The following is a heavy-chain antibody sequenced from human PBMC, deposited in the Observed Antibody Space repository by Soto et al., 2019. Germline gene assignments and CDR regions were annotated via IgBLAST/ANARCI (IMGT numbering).Heavy chain of an antibody. V-gene: IGHV3-30-3*01. CDR1: GFTFGSYA. Sequence: GGSLRLSCAASGFTFGSYAMHWVRQAPGKGLEWVAVISYDGSNKYYADSVKGRFTISRDNSKNTLYLQMNSLIAEDTAVYYCARVLGIVGAHLDYWGQGTLVTVSS. D-gene: IGHD1-26*01. CDR3: ARVLGIVGAHLDY. J-gene: IGHJ4*02. CDR2: ISYDGSNK.